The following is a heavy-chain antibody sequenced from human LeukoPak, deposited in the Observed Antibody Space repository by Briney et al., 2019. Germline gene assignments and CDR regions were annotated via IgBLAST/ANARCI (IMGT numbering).Heavy chain of an antibody. CDR2: ISGSGGST. Sequence: PGGSLRLSCAASGFTFSSYAMSWVRQAPGKGLEWVSAISGSGGSTYYADSVKGRFTISRDNAKNSLYLQMNSLRAEDTAVYYCARDPQGYGSGTYSDYWGQGTLVTVPS. J-gene: IGHJ4*02. D-gene: IGHD3-10*01. CDR1: GFTFSSYA. V-gene: IGHV3-23*01. CDR3: ARDPQGYGSGTYSDY.